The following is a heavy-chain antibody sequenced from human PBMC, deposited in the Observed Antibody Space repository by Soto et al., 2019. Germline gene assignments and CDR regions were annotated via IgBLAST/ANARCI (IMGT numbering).Heavy chain of an antibody. D-gene: IGHD1-1*01. CDR2: IIPILGIA. J-gene: IGHJ6*02. CDR1: GGTFSSYT. V-gene: IGHV1-69*02. CDR3: ARKQLERRSIYYYYGMDV. Sequence: QVQLVQSGAEVKKPGSSVKVSCKASGGTFSSYTISWVRQAPGQGLEWMGRIIPILGIANYAQKFQGRVTITADKSTSTAYMELSSLRSEDTAVYYCARKQLERRSIYYYYGMDVWGQGTTVTVSS.